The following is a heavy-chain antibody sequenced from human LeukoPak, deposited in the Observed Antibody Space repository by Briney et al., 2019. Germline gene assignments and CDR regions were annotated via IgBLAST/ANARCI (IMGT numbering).Heavy chain of an antibody. Sequence: GGSLRLSCAVSGFTFSNEAMGWVRQLRGGGLEWVSTISPGGGTTYYADSVKGRFTISRDNSKNTLYLQMNSLRAEDTAVYYCAKVSDFWSGYLVYWGQGTLVTVSS. D-gene: IGHD3-3*01. CDR3: AKVSDFWSGYLVY. J-gene: IGHJ4*02. V-gene: IGHV3-23*01. CDR1: GFTFSNEA. CDR2: ISPGGGTT.